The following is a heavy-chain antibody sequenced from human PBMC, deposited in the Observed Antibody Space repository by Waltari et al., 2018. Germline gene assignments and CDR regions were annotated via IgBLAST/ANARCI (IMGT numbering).Heavy chain of an antibody. CDR3: ARADYGDADFDY. CDR2: INPNSGGT. V-gene: IGHV1-2*06. Sequence: QVQLVQSGAEVKKPGASVKVSCKASGYTFTGYYMHWVRQAPGQGLEWLGRINPNSGGTNDAQKFQGRVTMTRDTSISTAYMELSRLRSDDTAVYYCARADYGDADFDYWGQGTLVTVSS. CDR1: GYTFTGYY. J-gene: IGHJ4*02. D-gene: IGHD4-17*01.